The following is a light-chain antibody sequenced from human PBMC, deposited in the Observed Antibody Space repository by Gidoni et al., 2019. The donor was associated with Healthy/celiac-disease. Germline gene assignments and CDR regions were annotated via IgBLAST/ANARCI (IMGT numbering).Light chain of an antibody. CDR2: QDL. CDR1: KLGDKY. CDR3: QAWDSYNWV. V-gene: IGLV3-1*01. J-gene: IGLJ3*02. Sequence: SYELAQPPSVSVSPGHTASITCSGDKLGDKYVCWYQQKSGQSPVLVIYQDLKRPSGIPERFSGSNSGNTATLTISGTQAMDEADYYCQAWDSYNWVFGGGTKLTVL.